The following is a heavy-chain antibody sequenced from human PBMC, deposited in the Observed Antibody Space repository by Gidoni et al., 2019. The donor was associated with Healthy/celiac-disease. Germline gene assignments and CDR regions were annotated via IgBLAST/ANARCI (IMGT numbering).Heavy chain of an antibody. CDR2: IYYSGST. CDR1: GGSISSSSYY. D-gene: IGHD6-13*01. J-gene: IGHJ4*02. CDR3: ARYSRADFDY. V-gene: IGHV4-39*01. Sequence: QLQLQASGPGLVKPSETLSLTCTVSGGSISSSSYYWGWIRQPPGKGLEWIGSIYYSGSTYYNPSLKSRVTISVDTSKNQFSLKLSSVTAADTAVYYCARYSRADFDYWGQGTLVTVSS.